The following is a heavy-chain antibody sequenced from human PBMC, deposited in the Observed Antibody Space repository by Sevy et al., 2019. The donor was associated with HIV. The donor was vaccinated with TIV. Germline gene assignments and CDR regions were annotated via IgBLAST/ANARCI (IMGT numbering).Heavy chain of an antibody. Sequence: SQTLSLTCAISGDSVSTNSAAWNWIRQSPSRGLEWLGRTYYRSKWYNDYSVSVKSRITINPDTSKNQYSLQLNSVTPEDTAVYYCAGGGDGYILDAFDIWGQGTMVTVSS. J-gene: IGHJ3*02. CDR1: GDSVSTNSAA. CDR2: TYYRSKWYN. CDR3: AGGGDGYILDAFDI. V-gene: IGHV6-1*01. D-gene: IGHD5-12*01.